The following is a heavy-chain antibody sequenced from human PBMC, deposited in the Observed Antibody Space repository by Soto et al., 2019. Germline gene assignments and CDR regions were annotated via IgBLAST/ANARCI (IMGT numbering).Heavy chain of an antibody. CDR1: GYTFTSYD. D-gene: IGHD6-6*01. V-gene: IGHV1-8*01. CDR2: ENPNSGNT. CDR3: AREGYSSSSGPRGNWFDA. J-gene: IGHJ5*02. Sequence: GASVKVSCKASGYTFTSYDITWVRPATLRGLEWVGWENPNSGNTGYAQKFQGRVTMTKTTSISTAYMKLGSLTSEDTAVYYCAREGYSSSSGPRGNWFDAWGQGTLVTVSS.